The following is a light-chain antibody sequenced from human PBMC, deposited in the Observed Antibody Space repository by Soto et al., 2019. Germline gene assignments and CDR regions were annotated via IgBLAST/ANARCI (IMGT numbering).Light chain of an antibody. CDR2: RNN. J-gene: IGLJ1*01. CDR3: AAWDDSLSVV. Sequence: QSVLTQPPSASGTPGQMVTISCSGSSSNIGSNYVYWYQQLPGTAPKLLIYRNNQRPSGVPDRFSGSKSGTSASLAISGLRSEDEADYYCAAWDDSLSVVFGTGTRSPS. V-gene: IGLV1-47*01. CDR1: SSNIGSNY.